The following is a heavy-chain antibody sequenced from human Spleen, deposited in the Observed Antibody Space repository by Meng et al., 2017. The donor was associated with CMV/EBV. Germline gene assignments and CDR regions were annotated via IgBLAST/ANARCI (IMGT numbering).Heavy chain of an antibody. CDR1: GGSFNDYY. CDR3: ARGRVSASRGYCSSTSCYSPRDYYGMDV. J-gene: IGHJ6*02. D-gene: IGHD2-2*01. V-gene: IGHV4-34*01. Sequence: SETLSLTCALYGGSFNDYYWGWIRQSPEKGLEYIGEINRGGTTNYNKSLKSRITITVDTSKNQFSLKLSSVTAADTAVYYCARGRVSASRGYCSSTSCYSPRDYYGMDVWGQGTTVTVSS. CDR2: INRGGTT.